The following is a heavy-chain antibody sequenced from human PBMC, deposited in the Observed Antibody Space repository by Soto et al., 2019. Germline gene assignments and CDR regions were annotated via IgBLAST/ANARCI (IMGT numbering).Heavy chain of an antibody. J-gene: IGHJ4*02. CDR1: AFPSNGCT. CDR2: IRNNANRYAT. Sequence: GGSLRLSWSASAFPSNGCTLHWVRQTSGKGMAWVAGIRNNANRYATVYAASVKGRSTICRDGSKNTAFLQMNSLNTEDTALYYCTPNAPEDMIRKWGPGTLVTVSS. D-gene: IGHD2-15*01. CDR3: TPNAPEDMIRK. V-gene: IGHV3-73*01.